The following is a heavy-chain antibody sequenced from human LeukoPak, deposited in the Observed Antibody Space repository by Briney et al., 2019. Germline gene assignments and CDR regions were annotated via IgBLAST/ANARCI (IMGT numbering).Heavy chain of an antibody. D-gene: IGHD3-22*01. CDR2: IYYSGST. J-gene: IGHJ3*02. CDR1: GGSISSSSYY. Sequence: SETLSLTCTVSGGSISSSSYYWGWIRQPPGKGLEWIGSIYYSGSTYYNPSLKSRVTISVDTSKNQFSLKLSSVTAADTPVYYCARQRYYSDSSGYQKDAFDIWGQGTMVTVSS. CDR3: ARQRYYSDSSGYQKDAFDI. V-gene: IGHV4-39*01.